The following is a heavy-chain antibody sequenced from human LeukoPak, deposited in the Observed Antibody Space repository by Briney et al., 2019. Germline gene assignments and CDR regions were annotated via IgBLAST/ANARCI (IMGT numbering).Heavy chain of an antibody. CDR1: GFTFSSYA. CDR2: ISGSGGST. CDR3: AKALIEYSSSSADY. V-gene: IGHV3-23*01. D-gene: IGHD6-6*01. J-gene: IGHJ4*02. Sequence: PGGSLRLSCAASGFTFSSYAMSWVRQAPGKGLEWVSAISGSGGSTYYADSVKGRFTISRDNSKNTLYLQMNSLRAEDTAVYYSAKALIEYSSSSADYWGQGTLVTVSS.